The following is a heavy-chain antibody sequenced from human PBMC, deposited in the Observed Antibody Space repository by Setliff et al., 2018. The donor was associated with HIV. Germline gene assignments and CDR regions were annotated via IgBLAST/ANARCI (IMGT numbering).Heavy chain of an antibody. Sequence: SETLSLTCTVSGGSISSSTYYWGWIRQPPGKGLEWIGTISYTGSTYYDPSLKSRVTISLDTSKNQFSLKLSSVTAADTAVYHCVGEGGYSSGWYRTYYFDYWGQGTLVTVSS. D-gene: IGHD6-19*01. CDR1: GGSISSSTYY. J-gene: IGHJ4*02. CDR3: VGEGGYSSGWYRTYYFDY. CDR2: ISYTGST. V-gene: IGHV4-39*01.